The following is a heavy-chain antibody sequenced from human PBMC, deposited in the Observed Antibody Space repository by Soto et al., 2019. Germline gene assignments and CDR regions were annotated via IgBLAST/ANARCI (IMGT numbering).Heavy chain of an antibody. CDR3: ARCCSSTSCYYCYYYYYMDV. Sequence: QVQLVQSGAEVKKPGASVKVSCKASGYTFTSYGISWVRKAPGQGREWMGWCSAYNGNTKYGQKLQGRVTMTTDTPTSTAYMELRSLRSDDTAVYYCARCCSSTSCYYCYYYYYMDVWGKGTTVTVSS. J-gene: IGHJ6*03. V-gene: IGHV1-18*01. CDR2: CSAYNGNT. D-gene: IGHD2-2*01. CDR1: GYTFTSYG.